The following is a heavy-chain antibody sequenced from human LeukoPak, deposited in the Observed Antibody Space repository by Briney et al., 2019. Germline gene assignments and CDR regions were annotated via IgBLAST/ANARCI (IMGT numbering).Heavy chain of an antibody. J-gene: IGHJ4*02. Sequence: SETLSLTCTVSGGSISSGDYYWSWIRQPPGKGLEWIGYIYYSGSTYYNPSLKSRVTISVDTSKNQFSLKLSSVTAADTAVYYCARVGDYDSSGAFDYWGQGTLVTVSS. CDR1: GGSISSGDYY. CDR2: IYYSGST. D-gene: IGHD3-22*01. CDR3: ARVGDYDSSGAFDY. V-gene: IGHV4-30-4*01.